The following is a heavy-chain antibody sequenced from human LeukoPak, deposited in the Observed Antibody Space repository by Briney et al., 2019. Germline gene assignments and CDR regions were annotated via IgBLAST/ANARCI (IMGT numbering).Heavy chain of an antibody. D-gene: IGHD3-9*01. J-gene: IGHJ4*02. CDR3: ASAATALRFFDWLPDYFDY. V-gene: IGHV3-23*01. Sequence: GGSLRLSCAASGFTFSSYAMIWVRQGPGKGLEWVSSITGSGGSTHYADSVKGRFSISRDNSNNTLYLQMSSLRAEDTAVYYCASAATALRFFDWLPDYFDYWGQGALVTVSS. CDR2: ITGSGGST. CDR1: GFTFSSYA.